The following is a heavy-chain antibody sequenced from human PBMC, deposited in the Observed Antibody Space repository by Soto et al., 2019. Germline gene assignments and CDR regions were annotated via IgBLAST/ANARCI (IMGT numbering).Heavy chain of an antibody. CDR2: IYYNSNRI. V-gene: IGHV3-9*01. CDR1: GSSLQDYA. J-gene: IGHJ6*04. CDR3: GKDISPGGMDV. Sequence: EVQLVESGGGLVQPGGFLRLSCVGSGSSLQDYAMHWVRQAPGKGLEWVSGIYYNSNRIDYADSVKGRFTISRDNARNSLYLQMNSLRTEDTAFYYCGKDISPGGMDVWGRGMMVTVSS.